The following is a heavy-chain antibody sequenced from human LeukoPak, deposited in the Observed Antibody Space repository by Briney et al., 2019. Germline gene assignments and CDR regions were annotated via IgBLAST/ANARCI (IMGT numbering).Heavy chain of an antibody. Sequence: NPSETLSLTCAVYGGSFSGYYWSWIRQPPGKGLEWIGEINHSGSTNYNPSLKSRVTISVDTSKNQFSLKLSSVTAADTAVYYCARNPELLLWFGELLSPFDYWGQGTLVTVSS. D-gene: IGHD3-10*01. V-gene: IGHV4-34*01. J-gene: IGHJ4*02. CDR2: INHSGST. CDR1: GGSFSGYY. CDR3: ARNPELLLWFGELLSPFDY.